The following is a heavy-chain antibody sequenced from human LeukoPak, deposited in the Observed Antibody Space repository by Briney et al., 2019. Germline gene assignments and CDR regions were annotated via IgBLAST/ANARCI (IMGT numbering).Heavy chain of an antibody. CDR1: GFCSENYA. V-gene: IGHV3-23*01. Sequence: GGSLRLSCTTSGFCSENYAMRWVRLAPGKGLEWVSIISATGVNTYYADSVKGRFTIARDNSTNTLYLQMNSVRAEDTAVYYCATQPAGYSYGAGAFDIWGQGTMVTVSS. J-gene: IGHJ3*02. CDR3: ATQPAGYSYGAGAFDI. D-gene: IGHD5-18*01. CDR2: ISATGVNT.